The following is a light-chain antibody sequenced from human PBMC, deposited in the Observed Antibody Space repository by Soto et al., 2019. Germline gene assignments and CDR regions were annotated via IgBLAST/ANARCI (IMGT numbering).Light chain of an antibody. J-gene: IGKJ5*01. CDR2: DAS. CDR1: HNTNNY. CDR3: RQYVNLPT. Sequence: DIQMTQSPYSMSASVGDRVTITCQASHNTNNYLNWYEQNPGRAPKLLIYDASNLDAGVSPSFRGSGYGTDFTFTSRRLQPEESATYSWRQYVNLPTFGESTRLGIK. V-gene: IGKV1-33*01.